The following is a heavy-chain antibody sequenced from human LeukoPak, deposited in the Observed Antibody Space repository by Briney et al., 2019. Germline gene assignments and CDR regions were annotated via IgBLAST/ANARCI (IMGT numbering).Heavy chain of an antibody. J-gene: IGHJ3*02. V-gene: IGHV4-61*02. CDR1: GGSISSGSYY. Sequence: SETLSLTCTVSGGSISSGSYYWSWIRQPAGKGLDWIGRIYTSGSTEYNPSLKSRVTISVDTSKNQFSLKLTSVTAADTAVYYCARAEGLRDSSGYYYEYRDFEIWGQGTMVTVSS. CDR3: ARAEGLRDSSGYYYEYRDFEI. CDR2: IYTSGST. D-gene: IGHD3-22*01.